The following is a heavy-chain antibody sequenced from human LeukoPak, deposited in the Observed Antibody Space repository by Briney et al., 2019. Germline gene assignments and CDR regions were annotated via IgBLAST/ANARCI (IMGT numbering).Heavy chain of an antibody. Sequence: PGGSLRLSCAASGFTFSTYWMSWVRQAPGKGLEWVANIKEDGSEKYYGDSVKGRFTISRDNAKNSLYLEMNSLRVEDTVVYYCARDSSGYQWGQGTLATVSS. V-gene: IGHV3-7*01. CDR3: ARDSSGYQ. J-gene: IGHJ4*02. CDR2: IKEDGSEK. CDR1: GFTFSTYW. D-gene: IGHD3-22*01.